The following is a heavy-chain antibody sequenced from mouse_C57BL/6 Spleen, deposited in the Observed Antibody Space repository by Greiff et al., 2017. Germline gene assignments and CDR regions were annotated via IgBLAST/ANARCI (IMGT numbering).Heavy chain of an antibody. D-gene: IGHD3-2*02. V-gene: IGHV1-5*01. J-gene: IGHJ4*01. CDR1: GYTFTSYW. CDR2: IYPGNSDT. Sequence: VQLQQSGTVLARPGASVKMSCKTSGYTFTSYWMHWVKQRPGQGLEWIGAIYPGNSDTSYNQKFKGKAKLTAVTSASTAYMELSSLTNEDSAVYYCADSSGSSYYAMDYWGQGTSVTVSS. CDR3: ADSSGSSYYAMDY.